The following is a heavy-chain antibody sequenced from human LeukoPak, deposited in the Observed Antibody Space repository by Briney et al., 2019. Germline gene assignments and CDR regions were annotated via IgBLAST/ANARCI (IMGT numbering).Heavy chain of an antibody. CDR2: INHSGST. CDR1: GGSFSGYY. Sequence: SETLSLTCAVYGGSFSGYYWSWIRQPPGKRLEWIGEINHSGSTNYNPSLKSRVTISVDTSKNQFSLKLSSVTAADTAVYYCASSRYYYDSSGYFPPFDYWGQGTLVTVSS. CDR3: ASSRYYYDSSGYFPPFDY. V-gene: IGHV4-34*01. D-gene: IGHD3-22*01. J-gene: IGHJ4*02.